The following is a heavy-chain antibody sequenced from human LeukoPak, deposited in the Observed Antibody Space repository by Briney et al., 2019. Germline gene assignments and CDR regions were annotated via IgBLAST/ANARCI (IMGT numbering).Heavy chain of an antibody. CDR1: GDTFISYA. Sequence: SVNVTCKASGDTFISYAISWVRQAPGQGLEWMGGIIPIFGTANYAQKFQGRVTITADESTSTAYMELSSLRSEDTAVYYCARGRMAGTYVFDYWGQGTLVTVSS. D-gene: IGHD6-19*01. V-gene: IGHV1-69*13. CDR2: IIPIFGTA. CDR3: ARGRMAGTYVFDY. J-gene: IGHJ4*02.